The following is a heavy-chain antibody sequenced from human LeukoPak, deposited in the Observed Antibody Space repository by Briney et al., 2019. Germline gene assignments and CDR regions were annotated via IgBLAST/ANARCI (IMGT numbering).Heavy chain of an antibody. V-gene: IGHV3-21*01. CDR3: VRGADPDSLYRWFDP. CDR1: GFSFSDYT. J-gene: IGHJ5*02. CDR2: ISPGARYI. Sequence: GGSLRLSCAASGFSFSDYTMDWVRQAPGKGLEWVSSISPGARYIKYSDSVKGRFTISRDDAKSSLYLQMNSLRAEDTAVYYCVRGADPDSLYRWFDPWGQGTLVTVSS. D-gene: IGHD2-15*01.